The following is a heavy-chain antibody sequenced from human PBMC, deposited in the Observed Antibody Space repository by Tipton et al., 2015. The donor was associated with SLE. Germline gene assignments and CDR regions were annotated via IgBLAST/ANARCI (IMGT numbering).Heavy chain of an antibody. Sequence: TLSLTCTVSGGSISSHYWSWIRQPPGKGLEWIGYIFHTGSTNYNPSLKSRVTISIDTSKTQFSLRLSSVTAADTAVYFCAREVIEVSDSDAFDIWGQGTLITVSS. CDR3: AREVIEVSDSDAFDI. V-gene: IGHV4-59*11. CDR1: GGSISSHY. D-gene: IGHD2-21*01. J-gene: IGHJ3*02. CDR2: IFHTGST.